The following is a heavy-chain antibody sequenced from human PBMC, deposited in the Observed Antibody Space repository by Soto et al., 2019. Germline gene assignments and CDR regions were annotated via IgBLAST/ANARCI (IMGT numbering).Heavy chain of an antibody. CDR3: AREEGYDSSGYPGIGMDV. D-gene: IGHD3-22*01. V-gene: IGHV4-30-4*01. CDR2: IYYSGST. Sequence: QVQLQESGPGLVKPSQTLSLTCTVSGGSISSGDYYWSWIRQPPGKGLEWIGYIYYSGSTYYNPSRKSRVTISVDTSKKQFSLKRSSVTAADTAVYYCAREEGYDSSGYPGIGMDVWGQGTTGTVSS. J-gene: IGHJ6*02. CDR1: GGSISSGDYY.